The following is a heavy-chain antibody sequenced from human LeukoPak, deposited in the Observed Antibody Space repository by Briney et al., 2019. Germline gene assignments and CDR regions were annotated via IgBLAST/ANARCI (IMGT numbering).Heavy chain of an antibody. CDR3: ARVRSDSSGWYHVLD. V-gene: IGHV3-13*01. D-gene: IGHD6-19*01. CDR2: IGTAGGT. Sequence: GGSLRLSCAVSGFTVSSNYMSWVRQGTGKSLEWVSAIGTAGGTYYAGSVKGRFTISRENGKNSLYLQMNSLTAGDTAVYYCARVRSDSSGWYHVLDWGQGTLVTVSS. J-gene: IGHJ4*02. CDR1: GFTVSSNY.